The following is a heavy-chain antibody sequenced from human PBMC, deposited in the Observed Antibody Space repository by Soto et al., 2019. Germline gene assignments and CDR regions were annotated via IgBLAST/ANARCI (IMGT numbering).Heavy chain of an antibody. J-gene: IGHJ5*02. CDR1: GFTFSSYE. Sequence: EVQLVESGGGLVQPGGSLRLSCAASGFTFSSYEMNWVRQAPGKGLEWVSYISSSGSTIYYADSVKGRFTISRDNAKNSLYLQMNSLRAEDTAVYYGARVDVLRYFDWPIGDNGGWFDPWGQGTLVTVSS. D-gene: IGHD3-9*01. CDR2: ISSSGSTI. CDR3: ARVDVLRYFDWPIGDNGGWFDP. V-gene: IGHV3-48*03.